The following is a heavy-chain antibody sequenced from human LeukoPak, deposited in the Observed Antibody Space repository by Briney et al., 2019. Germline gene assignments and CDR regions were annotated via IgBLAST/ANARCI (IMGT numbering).Heavy chain of an antibody. V-gene: IGHV4-39*07. CDR2: IYYSGST. Sequence: SETLSLTCTVSGGSISSSNYYWGWIRQPPGKGLEWIGSIYYSGSTYYSPSLKSRVTISVDTSKNQFSLKLSSVTAADTAVYYCARCDSHYDILTGYYKGYNWFDPWGQGTLVTVSS. CDR1: GGSISSSNYY. CDR3: ARCDSHYDILTGYYKGYNWFDP. J-gene: IGHJ5*02. D-gene: IGHD3-9*01.